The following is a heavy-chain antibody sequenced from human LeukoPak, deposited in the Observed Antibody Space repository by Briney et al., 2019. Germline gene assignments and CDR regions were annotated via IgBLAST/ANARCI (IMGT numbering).Heavy chain of an antibody. V-gene: IGHV3-23*01. CDR1: GFTFSSYA. CDR2: ISGSGGST. J-gene: IGHJ2*01. D-gene: IGHD3-3*01. CDR3: AKDESYYDFWSGYSASCWYFDL. Sequence: GGSLRLSCAASGFTFSSYAMSWVRQAPGKGLEWVSAISGSGGSTYYADSVKGRFTISRDNSKNTLYLQMNSLRAEDTAVYYCAKDESYYDFWSGYSASCWYFDLWGRGTLVTVSS.